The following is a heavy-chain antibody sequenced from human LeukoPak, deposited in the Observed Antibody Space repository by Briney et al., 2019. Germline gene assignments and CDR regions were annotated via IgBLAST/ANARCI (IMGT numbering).Heavy chain of an antibody. J-gene: IGHJ4*02. CDR3: ARSYYYDSSGYYSNDY. Sequence: SETLSLTCTVSGGSISSYYWSWIRQPAGKGLEWIGRIYTSGSTNYNPSLKSRVTMSVDTSKNQFSLKLSSVTAADTAVYYCARSYYYDSSGYYSNDYWGQGTLVTVSS. CDR1: GGSISSYY. V-gene: IGHV4-4*07. CDR2: IYTSGST. D-gene: IGHD3-22*01.